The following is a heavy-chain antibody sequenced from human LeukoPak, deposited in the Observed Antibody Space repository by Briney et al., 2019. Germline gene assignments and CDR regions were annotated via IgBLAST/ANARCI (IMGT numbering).Heavy chain of an antibody. CDR3: ARGVDYYGV. V-gene: IGHV4-34*01. CDR2: INHSGRT. Sequence: SSETLSLTCAVYGGSFSGYYWNWIRQPPGKGLEWIGEINHSGRTNYNPSLKSRVTISVDTSKKQFSLKLSSVTAADTAVYYCARGVDYYGVWGQGTLVTVSS. CDR1: GGSFSGYY. J-gene: IGHJ4*02. D-gene: IGHD3-10*01.